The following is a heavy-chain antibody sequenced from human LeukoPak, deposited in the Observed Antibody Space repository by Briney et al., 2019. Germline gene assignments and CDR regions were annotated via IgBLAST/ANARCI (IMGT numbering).Heavy chain of an antibody. CDR2: ISSSGSTI. Sequence: NPGGSLRLSCAASGFTFSDYYMSWIRQAPGKGLEWVSYISSSGSTIYYADSVKGRFTISRDNAKNSLYLQMNSLRAEDTAVYYCARSNPLSYYYYYDMDVWGQGTTVTVSS. CDR3: ARSNPLSYYYYYDMDV. J-gene: IGHJ6*02. D-gene: IGHD2/OR15-2a*01. CDR1: GFTFSDYY. V-gene: IGHV3-11*01.